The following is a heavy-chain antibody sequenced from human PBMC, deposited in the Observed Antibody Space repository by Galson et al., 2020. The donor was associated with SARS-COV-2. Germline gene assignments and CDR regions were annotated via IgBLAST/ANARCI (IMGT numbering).Heavy chain of an antibody. D-gene: IGHD2-15*01. J-gene: IGHJ1*01. CDR3: ARSLSLGECSGGSCYSY. CDR1: GYTFTTYY. Sequence: ASVTVSCKASGYTFTTYYISWVRPAPGQGLEWMGWISPYNGDTNYAQNLQGRVSMTTDTSTGTAYMELKSLRSDDTAVYFCARSLSLGECSGGSCYSYWGQGTLVTVSS. V-gene: IGHV1-18*01. CDR2: ISPYNGDT.